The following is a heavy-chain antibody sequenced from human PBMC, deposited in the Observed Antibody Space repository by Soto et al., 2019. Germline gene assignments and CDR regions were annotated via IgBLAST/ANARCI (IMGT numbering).Heavy chain of an antibody. CDR3: AKQMITFGGVIVNPFYY. CDR2: ISGSGGST. J-gene: IGHJ4*02. D-gene: IGHD3-16*02. Sequence: PGGSLRLSCAASGFTFSSYAMSWVRQAPGKGLEWVSAISGSGGSTYYADSVKGRFTISRDNSKNTLYLQMNSLRAEDTAVYYCAKQMITFGGVIVNPFYYWSQGTLVTVSS. V-gene: IGHV3-23*01. CDR1: GFTFSSYA.